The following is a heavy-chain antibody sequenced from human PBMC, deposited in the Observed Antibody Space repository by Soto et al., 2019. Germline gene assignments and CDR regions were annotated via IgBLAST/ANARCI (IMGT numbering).Heavy chain of an antibody. CDR2: IYHSGST. J-gene: IGHJ4*02. Sequence: QVQLQESGPGLVKPSGTLSLTCAVSGGSISSSXXXXXXXQPXXKGLEWIGEIYHSGSTNYNPSLKSRXXXXXXXXXXXXXXXXXXXXXXXXXXXYCXXXXXGXDPLDYWGQGTLVTVSS. V-gene: IGHV4-4*02. D-gene: IGHD5-12*01. CDR1: GGSISSSXX. CDR3: XXXXXGXDPLDY.